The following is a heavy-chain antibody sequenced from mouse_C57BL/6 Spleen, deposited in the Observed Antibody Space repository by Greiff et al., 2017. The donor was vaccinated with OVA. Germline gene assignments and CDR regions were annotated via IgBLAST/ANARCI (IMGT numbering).Heavy chain of an antibody. CDR3: ASIYYGNYDY. CDR2: INPNNGGT. Sequence: EVQLQQSGPELVKPGASVKISCKASGYTFTDYYMNWVKQSHGKSLEWIGDINPNNGGTSYNQKFKGKATLTVDKSSSTAYMELRSLTSEDSAVYYCASIYYGNYDYWGQGTTLTVSS. CDR1: GYTFTDYY. J-gene: IGHJ2*01. D-gene: IGHD2-1*01. V-gene: IGHV1-26*01.